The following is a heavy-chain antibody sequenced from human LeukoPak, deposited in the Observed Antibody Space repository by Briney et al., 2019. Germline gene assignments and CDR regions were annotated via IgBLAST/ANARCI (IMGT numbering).Heavy chain of an antibody. Sequence: PSETLSLTCTVSSGSISTSNYYWGWVRQPPGKALEWIGNIFYSGSTYYSPSLKSRVTISLDTSRNQFSLKLNSVTAADTAVYYCARPGCSGWYCWFDPWGQGTLVTVSS. V-gene: IGHV4-39*01. J-gene: IGHJ5*02. CDR2: IFYSGST. CDR3: ARPGCSGWYCWFDP. D-gene: IGHD6-19*01. CDR1: SGSISTSNYY.